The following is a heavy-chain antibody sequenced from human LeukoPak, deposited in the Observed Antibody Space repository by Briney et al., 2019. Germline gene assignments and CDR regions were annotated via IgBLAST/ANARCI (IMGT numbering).Heavy chain of an antibody. V-gene: IGHV3-53*01. Sequence: PGGSLRLSCAASGFTVSSNYMSWVRQAPGKGLEWVSVIYSGGSTYYADSVKGRFTISRDNSKNTLYLQMNSLRAEDTAVYYCAKLDYYDSSGYHHDYWGQGTLVTVSS. J-gene: IGHJ4*02. D-gene: IGHD3-22*01. CDR1: GFTVSSNY. CDR3: AKLDYYDSSGYHHDY. CDR2: IYSGGST.